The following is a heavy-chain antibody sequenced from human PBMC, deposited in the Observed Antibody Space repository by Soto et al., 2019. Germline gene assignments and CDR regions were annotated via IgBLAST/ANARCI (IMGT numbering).Heavy chain of an antibody. CDR1: GYTFTSYG. CDR3: ARTSGYSSPDNWFDP. CDR2: ISAYNGNT. V-gene: IGHV1-18*01. D-gene: IGHD6-13*01. J-gene: IGHJ5*02. Sequence: QVQLVQSGAEVKKPGAPVKVSCKASGYTFTSYGISWVRQSPGQGLEWMGWISAYNGNTNNAQKFQGRVAVTTDTATSTAYMELMNLRSDDTAVYYCARTSGYSSPDNWFDPWGQGTLVTVSS.